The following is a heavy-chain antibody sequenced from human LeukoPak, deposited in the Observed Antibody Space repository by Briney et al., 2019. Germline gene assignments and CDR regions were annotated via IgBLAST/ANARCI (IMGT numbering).Heavy chain of an antibody. CDR2: ISSSSSYI. D-gene: IGHD3-22*01. CDR1: GFTFSSYS. J-gene: IGHJ4*02. CDR3: ARSPQYYYDSSGYYREH. V-gene: IGHV3-21*01. Sequence: GGSLRLSCAASGFTFSSYSMNWVRQAPGKGLEWVSSISSSSSYIYYADSVKGRFTISRDNAKNSLYLQMNSLRAEDTAVYYCARSPQYYYDSSGYYREHWGQGTLVTVSS.